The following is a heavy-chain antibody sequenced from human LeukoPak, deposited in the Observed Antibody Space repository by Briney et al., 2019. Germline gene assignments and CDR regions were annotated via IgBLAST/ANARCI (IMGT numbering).Heavy chain of an antibody. J-gene: IGHJ4*02. Sequence: SETLSLTCSVSGDSISRTNYYWGWIRQPPGKGLEWIGNIYYSGSTYYNPSLKSRVTISVDTSKNQFSMKLSSVSAADTAVYYCVRLPTFYYYESSGTPDYWGQGTLVTVSS. CDR3: VRLPTFYYYESSGTPDY. V-gene: IGHV4-39*01. CDR2: IYYSGST. D-gene: IGHD3-22*01. CDR1: GDSISRTNYY.